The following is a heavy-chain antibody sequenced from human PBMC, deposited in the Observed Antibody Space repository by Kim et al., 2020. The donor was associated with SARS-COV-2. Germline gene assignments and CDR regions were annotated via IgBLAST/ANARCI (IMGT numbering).Heavy chain of an antibody. D-gene: IGHD6-13*01. Sequence: NYSPSFQGHVTISADKSISTAYLQWSSLKASDTAMYYCARLGAAAGPGYWGQGTLVTVSS. V-gene: IGHV5-10-1*01. J-gene: IGHJ4*02. CDR3: ARLGAAAGPGY.